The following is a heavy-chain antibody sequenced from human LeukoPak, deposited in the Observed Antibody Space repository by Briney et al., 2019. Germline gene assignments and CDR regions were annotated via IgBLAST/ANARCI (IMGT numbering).Heavy chain of an antibody. Sequence: SETLSLTCTVSGGSISSYYWSWIRQPPGKGLEWIGYIYYSGSTNYNPSLKSRVTISVDTCKNQFSLKLSSVTAADTAVYYCARDRGSPYYYDSSGLFDYWGQGTLVTVSS. CDR2: IYYSGST. D-gene: IGHD3-22*01. V-gene: IGHV4-59*01. CDR1: GGSISSYY. J-gene: IGHJ4*02. CDR3: ARDRGSPYYYDSSGLFDY.